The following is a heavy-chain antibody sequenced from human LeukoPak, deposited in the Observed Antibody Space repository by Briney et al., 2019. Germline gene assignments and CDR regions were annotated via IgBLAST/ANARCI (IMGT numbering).Heavy chain of an antibody. J-gene: IGHJ5*02. D-gene: IGHD2-15*01. CDR2: IIPIFGTA. CDR3: ARAVVVAATLTSYDNWFDP. CDR1: GYTFNNYG. Sequence: SVRVSCKASGYTFNNYGISWVRQAPGQGLEWMGGIIPIFGTANYAQKFQGRVTITADKSTSTAYMELSSLRSEDTAVYYCARAVVVAATLTSYDNWFDPWGQGTLVTVSS. V-gene: IGHV1-69*06.